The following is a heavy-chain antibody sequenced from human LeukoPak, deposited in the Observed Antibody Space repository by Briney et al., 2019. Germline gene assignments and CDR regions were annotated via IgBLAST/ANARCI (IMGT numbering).Heavy chain of an antibody. CDR3: ARNLYSGYDAGGDYYYYYYMDV. D-gene: IGHD5-12*01. V-gene: IGHV3-11*01. CDR2: ISSSGSTI. J-gene: IGHJ6*03. Sequence: GGSLRLSCAASGFTFSDYYVSWIRQAPGKGLEWVSYISSSGSTIYYADSVKGRFTISRDNAKNSLYLQMNSLRAEDTAVYYCARNLYSGYDAGGDYYYYYYMDVWGKGTTVTVSS. CDR1: GFTFSDYY.